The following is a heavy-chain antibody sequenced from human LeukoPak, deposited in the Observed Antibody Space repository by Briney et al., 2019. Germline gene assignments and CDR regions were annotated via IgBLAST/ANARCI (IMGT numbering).Heavy chain of an antibody. V-gene: IGHV3-30*02. CDR1: GFTFSRHV. D-gene: IGHD5-18*01. Sequence: PGGSLRLSCAASGFTFSRHVMHWVRQAPGKGLEWVAFIPSDGSNNYYADSVKGRFTISRDNSKNTLYLQMNSLRAEDTAVYYCAKDFCSDCREDTAMANDAFDIWGQGTMVTVSS. CDR2: IPSDGSNN. CDR3: AKDFCSDCREDTAMANDAFDI. J-gene: IGHJ3*02.